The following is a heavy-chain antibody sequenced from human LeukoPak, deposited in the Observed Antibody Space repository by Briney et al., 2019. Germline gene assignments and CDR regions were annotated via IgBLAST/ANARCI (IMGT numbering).Heavy chain of an antibody. J-gene: IGHJ4*02. V-gene: IGHV3-30-3*01. CDR3: ARDFRLLIAARPANFDY. D-gene: IGHD6-6*01. Sequence: QSGGSLRLSCAASGFTFSSYWMSWVRQAPGKGLEWVAVISYDGSNKYYADSVKGRFTISRDNSKNTLYLQMNSLRAEDTAVYYCARDFRLLIAARPANFDYWGQGTLVTVSS. CDR1: GFTFSSYW. CDR2: ISYDGSNK.